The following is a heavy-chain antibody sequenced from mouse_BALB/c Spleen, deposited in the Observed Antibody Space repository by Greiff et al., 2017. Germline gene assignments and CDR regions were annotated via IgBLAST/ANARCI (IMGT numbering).Heavy chain of an antibody. CDR2: IYPGNSDT. J-gene: IGHJ3*01. CDR1: GYSFTSYW. Sequence: VQLQQSGTVLARPGASVKMSCKASGYSFTSYWMHWVKQRPGQGLEWIGAIYPGNSDTSYNQKFKGKAKLTAVTSASTAYMELSSLTNEDSAVYYCTSTARATPFAYWGQGTLVTVSA. V-gene: IGHV1-5*01. D-gene: IGHD3-2*01. CDR3: TSTARATPFAY.